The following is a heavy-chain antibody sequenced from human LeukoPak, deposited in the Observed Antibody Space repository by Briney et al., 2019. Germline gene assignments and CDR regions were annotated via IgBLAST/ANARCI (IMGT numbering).Heavy chain of an antibody. V-gene: IGHV4-34*01. CDR2: INHSGST. CDR3: ARAYSNSWAPIEDY. Sequence: PSETLSLTCAVYDGSFSGYYWSWIRQPPGKGLEWIGEINHSGSTNYNPSLKSRVTISVDTSKNQFSLKLSSVAAADTAVYYCARAYSNSWAPIEDYWGQGTLVTVSS. CDR1: DGSFSGYY. D-gene: IGHD6-13*01. J-gene: IGHJ4*02.